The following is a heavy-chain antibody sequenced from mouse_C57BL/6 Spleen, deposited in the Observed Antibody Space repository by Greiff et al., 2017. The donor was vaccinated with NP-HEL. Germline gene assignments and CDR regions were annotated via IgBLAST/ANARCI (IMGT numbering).Heavy chain of an antibody. CDR1: GYSFNDYN. J-gene: IGHJ4*01. CDR3: ARSDDYDDGYAMDY. Sequence: EVKLVESGPELVKPGASVKISCKASGYSFNDYNMNWVKQSHGKSLEWIGVINPNYGTTSYNQKFKGKATLTVDQSSSTAYMQLNSLTSEDSAVYYCARSDDYDDGYAMDYWGQGTSVTVSS. V-gene: IGHV1-39*01. D-gene: IGHD2-4*01. CDR2: INPNYGTT.